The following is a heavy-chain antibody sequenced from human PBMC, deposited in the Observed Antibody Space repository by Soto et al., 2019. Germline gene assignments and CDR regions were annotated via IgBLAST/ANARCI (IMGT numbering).Heavy chain of an antibody. D-gene: IGHD2-15*01. V-gene: IGHV3-30-3*02. J-gene: IGHJ5*02. CDR1: GFTFSNYA. Sequence: GGSLRLSCAASGFTFSNYAMHWVRQAPGKGLEWVAIIAYDGSIKYYADSVKGRFTISRDPSKNTLNLQMNSLRTEDTAVYYWGKPGYCSGSWCYGYLETWGQGTLVTV. CDR3: GKPGYCSGSWCYGYLET. CDR2: IAYDGSIK.